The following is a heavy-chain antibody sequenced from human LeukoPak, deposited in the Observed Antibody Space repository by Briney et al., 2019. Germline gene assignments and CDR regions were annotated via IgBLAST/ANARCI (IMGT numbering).Heavy chain of an antibody. CDR1: GGTFSSYA. V-gene: IGHV1-69*13. CDR3: ARGPRYGDYGGFDY. D-gene: IGHD4-23*01. CDR2: IIPIFGTA. Sequence: ASVKVSCKASGGTFSSYAISWVRQAPGQGLEWMGGIIPIFGTANYAQKFQGRVTITADESTSTAYMELSSLRSEDTAVYYCARGPRYGDYGGFDYWGQGTLVTVSS. J-gene: IGHJ4*02.